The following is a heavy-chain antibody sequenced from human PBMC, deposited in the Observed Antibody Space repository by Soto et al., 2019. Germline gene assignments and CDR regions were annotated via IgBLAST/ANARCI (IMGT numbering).Heavy chain of an antibody. CDR2: ISGFGDTI. Sequence: VVSLKLSCAASGFTFSDYYMSWILQAPGKGLEWLSYISGFGDTIYYADSVKGRFTISRDTATNSLYLQMTSLRDEDTAVYYCAINLFLLRNARFSIGLWGQRTLVTVFS. V-gene: IGHV3-11*01. D-gene: IGHD2-21*01. CDR1: GFTFSDYY. CDR3: AINLFLLRNARFSIGL. J-gene: IGHJ5*02.